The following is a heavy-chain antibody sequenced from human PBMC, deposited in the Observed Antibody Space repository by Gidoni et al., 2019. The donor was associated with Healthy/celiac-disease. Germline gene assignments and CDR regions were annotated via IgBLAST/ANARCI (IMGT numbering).Heavy chain of an antibody. CDR2: MSWNSGSI. CDR1: GFTFDDYA. D-gene: IGHD4-17*01. J-gene: IGHJ4*02. V-gene: IGHV3-9*01. CDR3: AKSRMTTVTRAGFDY. Sequence: EVQLVESGGGLVQPGRSLRLSCAASGFTFDDYAMHWVRQAPGKGLEWVSGMSWNSGSIGYADSVKGRFTISRDNAKNSLYLQMNSLRAEDTALYYCAKSRMTTVTRAGFDYWGQGTLVTVSS.